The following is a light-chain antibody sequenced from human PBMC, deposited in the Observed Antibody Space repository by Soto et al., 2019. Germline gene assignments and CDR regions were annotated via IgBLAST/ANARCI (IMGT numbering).Light chain of an antibody. CDR1: IRDVGGYDY. Sequence: QSALTQPASVSGCPGQSNTICFAGTIRDVGGYDYVSWYQQHPGKAPKLMIYEVSNRPSGVSNRFSGSKSGNTASLTSSGLQAEDEADYYCSSYTSSSTLYVFGTGTKVTVL. J-gene: IGLJ1*01. CDR2: EVS. V-gene: IGLV2-14*01. CDR3: SSYTSSSTLYV.